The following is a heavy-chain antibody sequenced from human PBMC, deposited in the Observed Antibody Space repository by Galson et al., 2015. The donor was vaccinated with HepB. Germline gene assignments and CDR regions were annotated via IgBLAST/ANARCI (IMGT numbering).Heavy chain of an antibody. V-gene: IGHV3-7*01. Sequence: LRLSCAAAGFTFSRYWMSWVRQAPGKGLEWVANIKYDGSEEFYVDSVKGRFTISRDNAKNSLYLQMNSLRAEDTSVYYCARDSGGYYHAFDIWGQGTMVTVSS. CDR2: IKYDGSEE. CDR3: ARDSGGYYHAFDI. CDR1: GFTFSRYW. D-gene: IGHD3-22*01. J-gene: IGHJ3*02.